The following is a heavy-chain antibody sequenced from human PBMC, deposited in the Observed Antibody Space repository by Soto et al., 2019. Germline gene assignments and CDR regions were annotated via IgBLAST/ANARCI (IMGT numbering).Heavy chain of an antibody. CDR1: GDSISTYN. D-gene: IGHD5-12*01. V-gene: IGHV4-59*01. CDR2: IYYSGVT. CDR3: ARVAADIASWLDP. Sequence: QGQLQESGPGLVKPSETLSLTCTVSGDSISTYNWGWIRQPPGKGLEWIGCIYYSGVTNYNPSLKSRVTISVDTPKNQLSLKLNSVTAADTAVYYCARVAADIASWLDPWSQGTLVTVSS. J-gene: IGHJ5*02.